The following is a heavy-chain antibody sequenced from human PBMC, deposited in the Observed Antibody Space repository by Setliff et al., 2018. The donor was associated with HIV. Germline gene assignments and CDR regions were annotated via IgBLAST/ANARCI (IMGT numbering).Heavy chain of an antibody. J-gene: IGHJ5*02. CDR1: GDTFSNFA. D-gene: IGHD3-22*01. CDR2: SIPILGAT. CDR3: ARLLGSDSRPYRPGYWFDP. V-gene: IGHV1-69*13. Sequence: GASVTVSCKASGDTFSNFAISWVRQAPGQRLEWMGGSIPILGATKYAPKFHGRATISADDSTRTAYMELSRLRSEDTAVYYCARLLGSDSRPYRPGYWFDPWGQGTLVTVSS.